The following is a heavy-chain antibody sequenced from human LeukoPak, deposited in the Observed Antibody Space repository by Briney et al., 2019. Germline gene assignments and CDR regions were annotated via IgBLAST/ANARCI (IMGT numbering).Heavy chain of an antibody. J-gene: IGHJ4*02. CDR2: IYYSGST. V-gene: IGHV4-31*03. CDR1: GGSISSGGYY. Sequence: SETLSLTCTVSGGSISSGGYYWSWIRQHPGKGLEWIGYIYYSGSTYYNPSLKSRVTISVDTSKNQFSLKLSSVTAADTAVYYCAREGNYYDSSGYYYDYWGQGTLVTVSS. CDR3: AREGNYYDSSGYYYDY. D-gene: IGHD3-22*01.